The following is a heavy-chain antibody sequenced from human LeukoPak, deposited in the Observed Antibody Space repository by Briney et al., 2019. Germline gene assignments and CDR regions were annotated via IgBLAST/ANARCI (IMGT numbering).Heavy chain of an antibody. Sequence: GVSLRLSCAASGFTFSDYYMSWIRQAPGKGLEWLSYISSSGSTSYYADSVEGRITISRDNAKNSLYLQMNSLRAEDTAVYYCARGLGSGNYYMDVWGKGTTVTVSS. J-gene: IGHJ6*03. D-gene: IGHD3-10*01. CDR2: ISSSGSTS. CDR1: GFTFSDYY. CDR3: ARGLGSGNYYMDV. V-gene: IGHV3-11*04.